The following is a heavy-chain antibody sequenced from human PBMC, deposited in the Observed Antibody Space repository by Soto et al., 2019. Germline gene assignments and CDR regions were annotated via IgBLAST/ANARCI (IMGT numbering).Heavy chain of an antibody. CDR2: TYYRSKWYN. CDR3: ATAPLLVLGGYYYDGMDG. Sequence: SQTLSLTCAISGDSVSSNSAAWNWIRQSPSRGLEWLGRTYYRSKWYNDYAVSVKSRITINPDTSKNQFSLQLNSVTPEDTAVYYSATAPLLVLGGYYYDGMDGCHKVTTVTV. V-gene: IGHV6-1*01. J-gene: IGHJ6*04. D-gene: IGHD2-8*01. CDR1: GDSVSSNSAA.